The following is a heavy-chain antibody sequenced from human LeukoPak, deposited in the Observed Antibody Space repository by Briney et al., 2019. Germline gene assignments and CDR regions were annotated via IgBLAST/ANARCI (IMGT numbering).Heavy chain of an antibody. V-gene: IGHV1-69*01. Sequence: SVKVSCKASGGTFSSYAISWVRQAPGQGLEWMGGIIPIFGTANYAQKFQGRVTITADESTSTAYMELSSLRSEDTAVYYCATDAPYYYDSSGYPLYWGQGTLVTVSS. CDR1: GGTFSSYA. CDR3: ATDAPYYYDSSGYPLY. D-gene: IGHD3-22*01. J-gene: IGHJ4*02. CDR2: IIPIFGTA.